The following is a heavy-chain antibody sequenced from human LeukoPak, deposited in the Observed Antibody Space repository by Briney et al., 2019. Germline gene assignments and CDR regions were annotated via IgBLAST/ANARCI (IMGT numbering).Heavy chain of an antibody. Sequence: GGSLRLSCAASGFTFSSYWMSWVRQAPGKGLEWAAVIWYDGSNKYYADSVKGRFTISRDNSKNTLYLQMNSLRAEDTAVYYCARGTRYDSSGYYSQDLDYWGQGTLVTVSS. CDR3: ARGTRYDSSGYYSQDLDY. J-gene: IGHJ4*02. V-gene: IGHV3-33*08. D-gene: IGHD3-22*01. CDR1: GFTFSSYW. CDR2: IWYDGSNK.